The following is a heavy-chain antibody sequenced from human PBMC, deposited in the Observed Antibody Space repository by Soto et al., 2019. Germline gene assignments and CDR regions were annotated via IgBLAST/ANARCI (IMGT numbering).Heavy chain of an antibody. J-gene: IGHJ5*02. D-gene: IGHD3-10*01. V-gene: IGHV1-8*01. CDR1: GYTFTSYD. Sequence: QVQLVQSGAQVKKPGASVMVSCKAPGYTFTSYDITWVRQATGQGLEWQGWMNPNCGHTGYSQNLQARVTMTRNTCISTAYMELSSQRSEDTSEAYCARESGETFNGFDPWGQGIQVTISS. CDR3: ARESGETFNGFDP. CDR2: MNPNCGHT.